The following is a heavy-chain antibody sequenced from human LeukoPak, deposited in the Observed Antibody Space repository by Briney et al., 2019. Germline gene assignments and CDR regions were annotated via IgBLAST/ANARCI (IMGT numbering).Heavy chain of an antibody. CDR3: SKCGDYDVLTGYYVSDF. D-gene: IGHD3-9*01. V-gene: IGHV3-23*01. J-gene: IGHJ4*02. CDR1: GFSFSNYA. CDR2: IVGSGGST. Sequence: PGASLRLSCAASGFSFSNYAMSWVRQAPGKGLEWVSAIVGSGGSTYYADSVKGRFSISRDNSKNTLFLQMNSLRVGDTALYYCSKCGDYDVLTGYYVSDFWGQGTLVTVSS.